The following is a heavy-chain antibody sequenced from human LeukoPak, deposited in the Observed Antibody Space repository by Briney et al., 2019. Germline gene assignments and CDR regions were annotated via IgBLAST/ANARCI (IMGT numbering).Heavy chain of an antibody. CDR3: ARDRAPDIVVVPTDMDV. Sequence: GGSLRLSCAASGFTVSSNYMSWVRQAPGKGLEWVSSISSSSSYIYYADSVKGRFTISRDNAKNSLYLQMNSLRAEDTAVYYCARDRAPDIVVVPTDMDVWGKGTTVTISS. D-gene: IGHD2-2*01. V-gene: IGHV3-21*01. J-gene: IGHJ6*03. CDR2: ISSSSSYI. CDR1: GFTVSSNY.